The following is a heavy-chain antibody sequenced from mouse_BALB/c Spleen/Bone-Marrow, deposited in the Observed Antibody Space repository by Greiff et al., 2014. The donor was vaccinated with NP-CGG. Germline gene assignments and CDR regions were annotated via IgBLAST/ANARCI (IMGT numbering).Heavy chain of an antibody. J-gene: IGHJ4*01. D-gene: IGHD2-14*01. CDR1: GYSFTDYY. V-gene: IGHV1-20*01. CDR3: VSYRYGYDFDY. Sequence: VQLQQSGPELVKPGASVKLSCTASGYSFTDYYMHWVKQSPGKSLEWIGSIDPSNGDTKYNQKFKGKATLTADKSSSTAYLQLSSLTSEDTAVYYCVSYRYGYDFDYWGQGTSVTVSS. CDR2: IDPSNGDT.